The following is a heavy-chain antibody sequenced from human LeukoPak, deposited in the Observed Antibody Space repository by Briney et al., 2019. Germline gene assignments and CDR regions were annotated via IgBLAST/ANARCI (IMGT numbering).Heavy chain of an antibody. CDR2: INPNSGGT. CDR1: GYTFTGYY. J-gene: IGHJ4*02. V-gene: IGHV1-2*02. CDR3: AKDQPCGVYDIFTGCPPYFDY. D-gene: IGHD3-9*01. Sequence: ASVKVSCKASGYTFTGYYMHWVRQAPGQGLEWMGWINPNSGGTNYAQKFQGRVTMTRDTSISTAYMELSRLRSDDTAVYYCAKDQPCGVYDIFTGCPPYFDYWGQGTLVTVSS.